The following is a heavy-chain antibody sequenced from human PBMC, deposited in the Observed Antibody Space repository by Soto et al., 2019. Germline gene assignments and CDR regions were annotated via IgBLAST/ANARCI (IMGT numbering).Heavy chain of an antibody. D-gene: IGHD6-19*01. CDR3: ARTIRRIAVAGYFDY. CDR1: GGSFSGYY. J-gene: IGHJ4*02. Sequence: NLSLTCAVYGGSFSGYYWSWIRQPPGKGLEWIGEINHSGSTNYNPSLKSRVTISVDTSKNQFSLKLSSVTAADTAVYYCARTIRRIAVAGYFDYWGQGTLVTVSS. V-gene: IGHV4-34*01. CDR2: INHSGST.